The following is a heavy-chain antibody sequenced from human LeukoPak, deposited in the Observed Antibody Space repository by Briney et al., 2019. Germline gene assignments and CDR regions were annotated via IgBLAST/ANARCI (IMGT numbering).Heavy chain of an antibody. CDR1: GFTFSSYG. J-gene: IGHJ4*02. D-gene: IGHD2-2*01. V-gene: IGHV3-30*02. CDR2: IRYDGSNK. CDR3: AKVPYCSSTSCYGFDY. Sequence: GGSLRLSCAASGFTFSSYGMHWVRQAPGKGLDWVAFIRYDGSNKYYADSVKGRFTISRGNSKNTLYLQMNSLRAEDTAVYYCAKVPYCSSTSCYGFDYWGQGTLVTVSS.